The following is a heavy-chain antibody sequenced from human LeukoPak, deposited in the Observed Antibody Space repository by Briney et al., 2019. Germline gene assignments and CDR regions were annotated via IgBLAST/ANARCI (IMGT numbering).Heavy chain of an antibody. V-gene: IGHV1-18*01. CDR1: GYTFINYG. CDR2: ISANSGNT. D-gene: IGHD3-3*01. J-gene: IGHJ5*02. CDR3: ARDRHYDASTVFDP. Sequence: ASVKVSCKASGYTFINYGISWVRQAPGQGLEWMGWISANSGNTKFAQKVQGRITMITDTSTSTAYMELRSLRSDDTAIYYCARDRHYDASTVFDPWGQGTLVTVSS.